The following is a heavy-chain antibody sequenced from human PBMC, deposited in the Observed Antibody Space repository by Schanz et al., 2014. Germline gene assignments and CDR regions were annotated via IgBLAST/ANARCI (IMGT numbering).Heavy chain of an antibody. D-gene: IGHD1-26*01. CDR2: ISGSSRTI. J-gene: IGHJ4*02. CDR3: ARGGSGSHYRLDY. CDR1: GFGFSSYS. V-gene: IGHV3-48*01. Sequence: EVQLVESGGGLIQPGGSLRLSCAASGFGFSSYSMNWVRQAPGKGLEWVSYISGSSRTIYYADSMKGRFTVSRDNAENVLYLQMNSLRAEDTGLYFCARGGSGSHYRLDYWGQGTLXTVSS.